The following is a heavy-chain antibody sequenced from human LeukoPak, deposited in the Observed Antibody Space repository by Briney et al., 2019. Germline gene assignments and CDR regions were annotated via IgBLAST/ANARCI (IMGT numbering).Heavy chain of an antibody. D-gene: IGHD6-19*01. J-gene: IGHJ5*02. CDR1: GGSISSGDYY. V-gene: IGHV4-30-4*01. CDR2: ICNSGGT. Sequence: SQTLSLTCTVSGGSISSGDYYWSWIRQPPGKGLEWIGCICNSGGTNYNPSLKSRVTISVDTSKNQFSLNLSSVTAADTAVYYCAKTGRPNNSGWYRWFDPWGQGTLVTVSS. CDR3: AKTGRPNNSGWYRWFDP.